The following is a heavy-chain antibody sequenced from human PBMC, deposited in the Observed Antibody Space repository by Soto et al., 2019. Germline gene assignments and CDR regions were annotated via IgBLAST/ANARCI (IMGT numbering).Heavy chain of an antibody. CDR3: ASPRGNTYGPYDY. CDR1: GGSISSGNW. Sequence: VQLQESGPGLVKPSGTLSLSCAVSGGSISSGNWWSWVRQFPEKGLEWIGEIFHSGSTNHNPSLKSRVIISVDNSKNQCSLKLSSVTAAYTAVYYCASPRGNTYGPYDYWGQGNLVTVSS. CDR2: IFHSGST. D-gene: IGHD5-18*01. V-gene: IGHV4-4*02. J-gene: IGHJ4*02.